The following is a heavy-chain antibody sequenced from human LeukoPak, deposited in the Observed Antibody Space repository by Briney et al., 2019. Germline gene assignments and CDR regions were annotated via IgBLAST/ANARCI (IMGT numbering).Heavy chain of an antibody. CDR2: ISYDGSNK. CDR3: ARAAAGTDY. D-gene: IGHD6-13*01. V-gene: IGHV3-30-3*01. J-gene: IGHJ4*02. CDR1: GFTFSSYA. Sequence: GGSLRLSCAASGFTFSSYAMHWVRQAPGKGLEWVAVISYDGSNKYYADSVKGRFTISRDNSKNTLYLQMNSLRAEDTAVYYCARAAAGTDYWGQGTLVTVSS.